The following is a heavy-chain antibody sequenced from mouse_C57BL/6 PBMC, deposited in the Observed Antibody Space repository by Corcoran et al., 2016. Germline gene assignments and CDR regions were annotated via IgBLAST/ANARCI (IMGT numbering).Heavy chain of an antibody. Sequence: QIQLQQSGPELVKPGASVKISCKASGYTFTDYYINWVKQRPGQGLEWIGWIYPGSGNTKYNEKFKGKTTLTVDTSSSTAYMQLSSLTSEDSAVYFCARPQIYYGNPYAMDYCGQGTSVTVSS. CDR1: GYTFTDYY. D-gene: IGHD2-1*01. CDR3: ARPQIYYGNPYAMDY. V-gene: IGHV1-84*01. CDR2: IYPGSGNT. J-gene: IGHJ4*01.